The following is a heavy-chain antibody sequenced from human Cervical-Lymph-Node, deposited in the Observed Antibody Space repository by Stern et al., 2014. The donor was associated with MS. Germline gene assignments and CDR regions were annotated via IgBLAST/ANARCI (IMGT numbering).Heavy chain of an antibody. CDR1: GFTFDDYA. Sequence: EVQLVESGGGLVQAGRSLRLSCAASGFTFDDYAMHWVRQAPGKGLEWVSGISWNSDTIGYADSVKGRFTISRDNAENSLYLQMNSLRPEDTALYFCAKDISGSYSYPIDYWGQGTLVTVPS. CDR2: ISWNSDTI. J-gene: IGHJ4*02. V-gene: IGHV3-9*01. D-gene: IGHD1-26*01. CDR3: AKDISGSYSYPIDY.